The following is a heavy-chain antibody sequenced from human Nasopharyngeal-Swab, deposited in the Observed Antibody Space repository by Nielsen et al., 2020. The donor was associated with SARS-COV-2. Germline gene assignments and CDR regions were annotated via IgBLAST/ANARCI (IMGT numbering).Heavy chain of an antibody. CDR3: ASHPAGGGGGDY. D-gene: IGHD2-21*01. Sequence: RQAPGKGLEWIGYIYYSGSTNYNPSLKSRVTISVDTSKNQFSLKLSSVTAADTAAYYCASHPAGGGGGDYWGQGTLVTVSS. V-gene: IGHV4-59*12. J-gene: IGHJ4*02. CDR2: IYYSGST.